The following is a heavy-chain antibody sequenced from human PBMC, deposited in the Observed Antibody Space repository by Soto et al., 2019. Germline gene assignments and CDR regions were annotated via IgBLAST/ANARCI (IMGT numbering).Heavy chain of an antibody. CDR2: TYYRSKWYN. V-gene: IGHV6-1*01. Sequence: LSLTCAISGDSVSSNSAAWNWIRQSPSRGLEWLGRTYYRSKWYNDYAVSVKSRITINPDTSKNQFSLQLNSVTPEDTAVYYCARDWVVYYDSSGTHPYYYYGMDVWGQGTTVTVSS. D-gene: IGHD3-22*01. J-gene: IGHJ6*02. CDR3: ARDWVVYYDSSGTHPYYYYGMDV. CDR1: GDSVSSNSAA.